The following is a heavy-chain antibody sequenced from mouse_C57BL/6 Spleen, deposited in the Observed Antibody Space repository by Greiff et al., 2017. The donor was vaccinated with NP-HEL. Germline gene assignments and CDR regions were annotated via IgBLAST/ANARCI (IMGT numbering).Heavy chain of an antibody. CDR3: ARTGVYYDGSSYVDAMDY. CDR1: GYTFTSYW. V-gene: IGHV1-52*01. CDR2: IDPSDSEP. D-gene: IGHD1-1*01. J-gene: IGHJ4*01. Sequence: QVQLQQPGAELVRPGSSVKLSCKASGYTFTSYWMHWVKQRPIQGLEWIGNIDPSDSEPHYNQKFKDKATLPVDKSSSTAYMQLSSLTSEDSAVYYWARTGVYYDGSSYVDAMDYWGQGTSVTVSS.